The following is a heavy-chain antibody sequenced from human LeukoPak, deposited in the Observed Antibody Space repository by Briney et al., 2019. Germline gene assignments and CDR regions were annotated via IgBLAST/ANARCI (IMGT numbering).Heavy chain of an antibody. J-gene: IGHJ4*02. CDR2: ISYDGSNK. D-gene: IGHD3-10*01. CDR3: ARDVFYGSGSYYSL. V-gene: IGHV3-30-3*01. CDR1: GFTFSGSA. Sequence: GGSLKLSCAASGFTFSGSAIHWVRQASGKGLEWVAVISYDGSNKYYADSVKGRFTISRDDSKNTLYLQMNSLRAEDTAVYYCARDVFYGSGSYYSLWGQGTLVTVSS.